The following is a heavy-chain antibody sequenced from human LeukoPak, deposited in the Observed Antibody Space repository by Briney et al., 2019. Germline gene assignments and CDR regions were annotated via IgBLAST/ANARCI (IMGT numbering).Heavy chain of an antibody. V-gene: IGHV3-48*03. D-gene: IGHD6-19*01. CDR1: GFTFSSYE. Sequence: PGGSLRLSCAASGFTFSSYEMNWVRQAPGKGLEWVSYISNSGSDIYYADSVKGRFTISRDKAKNSLYLQMNSLRAEDTAVYYCARGPSGTGWFSSYWGEGALVTVSS. CDR2: ISNSGSDI. J-gene: IGHJ4*02. CDR3: ARGPSGTGWFSSY.